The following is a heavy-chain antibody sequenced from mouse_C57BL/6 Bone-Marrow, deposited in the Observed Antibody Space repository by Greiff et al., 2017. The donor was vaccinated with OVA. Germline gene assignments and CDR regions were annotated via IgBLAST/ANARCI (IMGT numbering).Heavy chain of an antibody. CDR1: GYSFTDYN. D-gene: IGHD4-1*01. V-gene: IGHV1-39*01. J-gene: IGHJ2*01. CDR3: AREKGLGFFDY. CDR2: INPNYGTT. Sequence: VQLQQSGPELVKPGASVKISCKASGYSFTDYNMNWVKQSNGKSLEWIGVINPNYGTTSYNQKFKGKATLTVDQSYSTAYMQLKRLTYEDSAVYYCAREKGLGFFDYWGQGTTLTVSS.